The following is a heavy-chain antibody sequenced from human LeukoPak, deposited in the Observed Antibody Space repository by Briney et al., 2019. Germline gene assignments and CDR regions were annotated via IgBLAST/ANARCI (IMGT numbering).Heavy chain of an antibody. CDR1: GFTFSTHW. Sequence: GGSLRLSCAASGFTFSTHWMHWARQAPGKGLEWVSRMNSDGSSSSYADSVKGRFTISRDNAKSTLYLQMNRLRAEDTAVYYCARGGDGSNIYWYFDLWGRGTLVTVSS. CDR3: ARGGDGSNIYWYFDL. V-gene: IGHV3-74*01. J-gene: IGHJ2*01. D-gene: IGHD5-24*01. CDR2: MNSDGSSS.